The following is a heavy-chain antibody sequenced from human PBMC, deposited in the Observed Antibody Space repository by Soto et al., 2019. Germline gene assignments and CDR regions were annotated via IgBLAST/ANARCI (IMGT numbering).Heavy chain of an antibody. Sequence: EVQLLESGGGLVQPGGSLRLSCAASGFTFSSYAMSWVRQAPGKGLEWVSAISGSGGSTYYADSMKGRFTISRDNSKNTLYLQMNSLRAEDTAVYYCAKDLVEGLWFGLLDYWGQGTLVTVSS. CDR3: AKDLVEGLWFGLLDY. CDR2: ISGSGGST. V-gene: IGHV3-23*01. CDR1: GFTFSSYA. D-gene: IGHD3-10*01. J-gene: IGHJ4*02.